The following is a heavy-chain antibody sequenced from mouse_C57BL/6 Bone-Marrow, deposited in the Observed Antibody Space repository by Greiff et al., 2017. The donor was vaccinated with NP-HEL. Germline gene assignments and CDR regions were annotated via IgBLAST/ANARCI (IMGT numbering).Heavy chain of an antibody. CDR1: GFSFNTYA. CDR3: VGPAQATRAWFAY. Sequence: EVKVVESGGGLVQPKGSLKLSCAASGFSFNTYAMNWVRQAPGQGLEWVARIRSKSNYNATYYADSVKDRFTISRDDTECMLSLRMNTVKTEDTAMYYCVGPAQATRAWFAYWGQGTLVTVSA. CDR2: IRSKSNYNAT. D-gene: IGHD3-2*02. J-gene: IGHJ3*01. V-gene: IGHV10-1*01.